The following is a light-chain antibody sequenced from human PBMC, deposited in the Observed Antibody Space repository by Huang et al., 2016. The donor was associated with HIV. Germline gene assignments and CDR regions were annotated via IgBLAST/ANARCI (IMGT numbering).Light chain of an antibody. CDR2: GAS. CDR1: QGIRND. J-gene: IGKJ2*03. V-gene: IGKV1-6*01. CDR3: LHDFNYPYS. Sequence: AIQMTQFPSSMSASVGDRVTIHCRASQGIRNDLGWYQQKPGQDPKVLIYGASTLKSGVPSRFSGSGSGTYFTLTISSLQPEDFATDYCLHDFNYPYSFGQGTKLEIK.